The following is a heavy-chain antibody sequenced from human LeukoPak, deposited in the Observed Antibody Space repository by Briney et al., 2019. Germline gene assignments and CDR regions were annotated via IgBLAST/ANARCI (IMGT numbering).Heavy chain of an antibody. CDR3: ARHGGPNSSGWALDY. CDR1: GGSISSYY. V-gene: IGHV4-59*08. J-gene: IGHJ4*02. CDR2: IYYSGST. Sequence: SETLSLTCTVSGGSISSYYWSWIRQPPGKGLEWIGYIYYSGSTNYSPSLKSRVTISVDTSKNQFSLKLSSVTAADTAVYYCARHGGPNSSGWALDYWGQGTLVTVSS. D-gene: IGHD6-19*01.